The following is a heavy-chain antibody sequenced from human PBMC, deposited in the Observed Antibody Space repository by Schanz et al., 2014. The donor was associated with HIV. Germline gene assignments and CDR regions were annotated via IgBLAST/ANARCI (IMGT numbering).Heavy chain of an antibody. CDR2: MWYDESHK. D-gene: IGHD6-19*01. J-gene: IGHJ3*02. CDR1: GFTFSSSG. V-gene: IGHV3-33*01. Sequence: QVQLVESGGGVVQPGRSLRLSCTASGFTFSSSGMHWVRQAPGKGLEWVAAMWYDESHKGYADSVKGRFTISRDNSKNTVYLQMNSLRAEDTAIYYCARSPDWAGTDAFDIWGQGTMVTVSS. CDR3: ARSPDWAGTDAFDI.